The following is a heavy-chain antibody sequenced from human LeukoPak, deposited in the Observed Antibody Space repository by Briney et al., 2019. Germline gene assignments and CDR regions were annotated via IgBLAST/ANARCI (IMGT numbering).Heavy chain of an antibody. V-gene: IGHV3-23*01. D-gene: IGHD4-17*01. CDR1: GFAFGNYA. Sequence: PGGSLRLSCAASGFAFGNYAMGWVRQAPGKGLEWVSSIDSSGSYTPSADSVKGRFTISRDNLENTLYLQMNSLRAEDTAVYFCAKISTVTDNFGHWGQGTLVTVSS. CDR3: AKISTVTDNFGH. CDR2: IDSSGSYT. J-gene: IGHJ4*02.